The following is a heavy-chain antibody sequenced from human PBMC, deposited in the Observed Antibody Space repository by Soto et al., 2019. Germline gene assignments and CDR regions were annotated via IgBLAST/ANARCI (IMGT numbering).Heavy chain of an antibody. J-gene: IGHJ3*02. CDR3: AKDPPSSSSNSFDI. CDR1: GFTFSSYA. Sequence: GGSLRLSCAASGFTFSSYAMSWVRQAPGKGLEWVSVISGSGGSTYYADSVKGRFTISRDKSKNTLFLQMDSLRAEDTAMYYCAKDPPSSSSNSFDIWGQGTMVTVSS. V-gene: IGHV3-23*01. D-gene: IGHD2-2*01. CDR2: ISGSGGST.